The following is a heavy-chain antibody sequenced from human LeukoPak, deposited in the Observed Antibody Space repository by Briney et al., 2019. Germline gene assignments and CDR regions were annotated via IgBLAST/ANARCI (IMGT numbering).Heavy chain of an antibody. CDR3: TSGVGTLDF. CDR2: IQSRSNGGTP. CDR1: GFTFVNAW. J-gene: IGHJ4*02. Sequence: PGGSLRLSCAASGFTFVNAWMSWVRQAPGKGLEWVGRIQSRSNGGTPDYATPVKGRFTISRDDSKITLNRQMNSLKTDDTAVYYCTSGVGTLDFWGQGALVTVSS. V-gene: IGHV3-15*01. D-gene: IGHD1-14*01.